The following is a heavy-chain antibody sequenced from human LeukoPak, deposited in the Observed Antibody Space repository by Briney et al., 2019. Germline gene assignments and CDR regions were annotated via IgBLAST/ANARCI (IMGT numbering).Heavy chain of an antibody. Sequence: ASVKVSCKVSGYTLTELSMHWVRQAPGKGLEWMGGFDPEDGETIYAQKFQGRVTMTEDTSTDTAYMELSSLRSEDTAVYYCATVYLRELRYAFDIWGQGTMVTVSS. CDR3: ATVYLRELRYAFDI. D-gene: IGHD1-26*01. J-gene: IGHJ3*02. CDR2: FDPEDGET. V-gene: IGHV1-24*01. CDR1: GYTLTELS.